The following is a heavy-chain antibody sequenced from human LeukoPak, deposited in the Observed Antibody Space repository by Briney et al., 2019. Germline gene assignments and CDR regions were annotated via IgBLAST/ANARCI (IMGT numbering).Heavy chain of an antibody. CDR3: ARVSSDP. CDR2: IYHSGST. V-gene: IGHV4-38-2*01. J-gene: IGHJ5*02. Sequence: PSETLSLTCSVSGYSISSGYYWGWIRQPPGKGLEWIGSIYHSGSTYYNPSLKSRVTISVDTSKNQFSLKLSSMTAADTAVYYCARVSSDPWGQGTLVTVSS. CDR1: GYSISSGYY. D-gene: IGHD1-14*01.